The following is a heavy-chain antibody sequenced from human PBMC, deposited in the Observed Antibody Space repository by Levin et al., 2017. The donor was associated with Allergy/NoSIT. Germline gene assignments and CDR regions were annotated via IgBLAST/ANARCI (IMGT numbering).Heavy chain of an antibody. CDR3: VRDMRAWGVVVINGDNDY. J-gene: IGHJ4*02. Sequence: GGSLRLSCAASGFTFSNYAMHWVRQAPGKGLEWVAAISYDDSKKYYADSMRGRFIISRDNSKNTLYLQMNSLRAEDTAVYYCVRDMRAWGVVVINGDNDYWGQGTLVTVSS. CDR2: ISYDDSKK. V-gene: IGHV3-30*04. D-gene: IGHD3-22*01. CDR1: GFTFSNYA.